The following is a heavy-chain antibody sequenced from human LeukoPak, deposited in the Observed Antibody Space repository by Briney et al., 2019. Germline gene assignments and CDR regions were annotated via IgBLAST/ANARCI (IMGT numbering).Heavy chain of an antibody. CDR1: TGSMPTYY. V-gene: IGHV4-59*08. CDR3: ARLVYDTSDYYYFDH. CDR2: IWNSGIT. J-gene: IGHJ4*02. Sequence: SSETLSLTCTVSTGSMPTYYWSWIRQPPGKGLEWIGFIWNSGITNYNPSLKSRITISADTSKNQSSLKLSSVTAADTAVYYCARLVYDTSDYYYFDHWGQGTLVTVSS. D-gene: IGHD3-22*01.